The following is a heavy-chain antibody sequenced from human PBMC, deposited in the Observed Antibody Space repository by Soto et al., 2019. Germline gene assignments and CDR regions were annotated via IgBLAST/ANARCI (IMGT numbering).Heavy chain of an antibody. J-gene: IGHJ6*04. V-gene: IGHV3-33*01. CDR2: IWYDGSNK. Sequence: GGSMRLSCAASGFSFSLYGMQWVRQAPGQGLEWVAVIWYDGSNKYYADSVKGRFTISRDNSKNTLYLQMNSLRAEDTAVYYWARSPYTTGYHYGMDVCGKGAMGTVSS. CDR3: ARSPYTTGYHYGMDV. D-gene: IGHD3-9*01. CDR1: GFSFSLYG.